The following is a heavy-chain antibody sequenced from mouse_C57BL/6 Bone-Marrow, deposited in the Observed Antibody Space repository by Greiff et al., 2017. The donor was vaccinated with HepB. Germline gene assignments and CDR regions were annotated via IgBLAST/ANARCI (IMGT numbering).Heavy chain of an antibody. Sequence: QVQLQQPGAELVRPGSSVKLSCKASGYTFTSYWMHWVKQRPIQGLEWIGNIDPSDSETHYNQKFKDKATLTVDKSSSTAYMQLSSLTSEDSAVYYCARVRGSRDFDYWGQGTTLTVSS. CDR2: IDPSDSET. J-gene: IGHJ2*01. CDR1: GYTFTSYW. V-gene: IGHV1-52*01. CDR3: ARVRGSRDFDY.